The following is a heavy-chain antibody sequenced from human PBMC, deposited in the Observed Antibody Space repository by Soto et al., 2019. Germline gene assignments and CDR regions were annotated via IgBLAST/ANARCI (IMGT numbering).Heavy chain of an antibody. J-gene: IGHJ5*02. V-gene: IGHV3-23*01. CDR3: AKDTRRYCSGGTCHDWFDL. Sequence: GGSLRLSCSSSEFTFRNYAMSWVRQAPGKGLEWVAAISGSGGTTYYADSVKGRFTISRDNSKNILFLQVNTLRAEDTAVYYCAKDTRRYCSGGTCHDWFDLWGQGTLVTLSS. CDR2: ISGSGGTT. CDR1: EFTFRNYA. D-gene: IGHD2-15*01.